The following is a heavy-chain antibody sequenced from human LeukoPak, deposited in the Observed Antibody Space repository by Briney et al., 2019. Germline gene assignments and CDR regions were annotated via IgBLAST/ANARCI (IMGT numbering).Heavy chain of an antibody. V-gene: IGHV4-30-2*01. D-gene: IGHD3-22*01. Sequence: PSQTLSLTCAVSGGSISSGGYSWSWIRQPPGKGLEWIGYIYHSGSTYYNPSPKSRVTISVDTSKNQFSLKLSSVTAADTAVYYCARGGHSTMTKNGVGPWGQGTLVTVSS. CDR1: GGSISSGGYS. J-gene: IGHJ5*02. CDR2: IYHSGST. CDR3: ARGGHSTMTKNGVGP.